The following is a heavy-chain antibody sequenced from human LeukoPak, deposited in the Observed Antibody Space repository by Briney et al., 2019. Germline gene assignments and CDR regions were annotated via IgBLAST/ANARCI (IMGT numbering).Heavy chain of an antibody. CDR2: IYYTGNT. CDR3: ARQTGSGLFILP. J-gene: IGHJ4*02. Sequence: SETLSLTCTVSDVSISSSYSYWGWIRQPPGMGLEWIGSIYYTGNTYYNASLKSQVSISIDTSKNQFSLKLTSVTAADTAVYYCARQTGSGLFILPGGQGTLVTVSS. V-gene: IGHV4-39*01. D-gene: IGHD3/OR15-3a*01. CDR1: DVSISSSYSY.